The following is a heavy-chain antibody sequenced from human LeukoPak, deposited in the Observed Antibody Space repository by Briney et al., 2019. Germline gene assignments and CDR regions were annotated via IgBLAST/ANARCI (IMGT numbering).Heavy chain of an antibody. CDR1: GGSFSGYY. Sequence: TLSLTCAVYGGSFSGYYWSWIRQPPGKGLEWIGEINHSGSTNYNPSLKSRVTISVDTSKNQFSLKLSSVTAADTAVYYCARDVGFGELSYDYWGQGTLVTVSS. D-gene: IGHD3-10*01. V-gene: IGHV4-34*01. CDR2: INHSGST. J-gene: IGHJ4*02. CDR3: ARDVGFGELSYDY.